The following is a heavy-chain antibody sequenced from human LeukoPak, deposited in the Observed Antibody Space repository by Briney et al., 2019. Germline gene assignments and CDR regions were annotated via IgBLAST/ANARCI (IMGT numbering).Heavy chain of an antibody. CDR3: AKTRSSPSWFDP. CDR2: IYTNGGI. V-gene: IGHV4-4*07. CDR1: GGSISSSY. Sequence: SETLSLTCTVSGGSISSSYWSWIRQPAGKGLEWIGRIYTNGGINYNPSLKSRVTISFDKSQSQLSLRLSSVTAADTAVYYCAKTRSSPSWFDPWGQGTLVTVSS. J-gene: IGHJ5*02.